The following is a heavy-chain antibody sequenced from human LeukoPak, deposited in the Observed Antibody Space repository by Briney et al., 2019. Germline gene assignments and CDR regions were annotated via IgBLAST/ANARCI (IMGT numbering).Heavy chain of an antibody. D-gene: IGHD4-11*01. CDR2: IIPIFGTA. J-gene: IGHJ6*02. CDR3: AREGPMTTVGPRAYYYYYGMDV. CDR1: GYTFTSYA. V-gene: IGHV1-69*13. Sequence: ASVKVSCKASGYTFTSYAMNWVRQAPGQGLEWMGGIIPIFGTANYAQKFQGRVTITADESTSTAYMELSSLRSEDTAVYYCAREGPMTTVGPRAYYYYYGMDVWGQGTTVTVSS.